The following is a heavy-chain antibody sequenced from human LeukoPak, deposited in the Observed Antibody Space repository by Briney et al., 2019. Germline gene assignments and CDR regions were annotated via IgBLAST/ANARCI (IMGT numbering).Heavy chain of an antibody. J-gene: IGHJ1*01. D-gene: IGHD3-22*01. Sequence: PGRSLRLSCAASGFTFSSYAMHWVRQAPGKGLVWVSRIKSDGKTNYADSVKGRFTISRDNAKNTVSLQMDSLRAEDTGVYYCARAPSEVGGYYPEYFRHWGQGTLVTVSS. V-gene: IGHV3-74*01. CDR1: GFTFSSYA. CDR2: IKSDGKT. CDR3: ARAPSEVGGYYPEYFRH.